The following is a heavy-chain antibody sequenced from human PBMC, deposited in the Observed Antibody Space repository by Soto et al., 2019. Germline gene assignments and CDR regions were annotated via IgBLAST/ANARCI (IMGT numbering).Heavy chain of an antibody. V-gene: IGHV5-51*01. CDR3: ARHLWGGSGSPNWFDP. CDR2: IYPGDSDT. Sequence: PXESLKISFKGSGYSFTSYWIGWVRQIPGKGLEWMGIIYPGDSDTRYSPSFQSQVTISADKSISTAYLQWSSLKASDTAMYYCARHLWGGSGSPNWFDPWGQGTLVTVSS. J-gene: IGHJ5*02. D-gene: IGHD3-10*01. CDR1: GYSFTSYW.